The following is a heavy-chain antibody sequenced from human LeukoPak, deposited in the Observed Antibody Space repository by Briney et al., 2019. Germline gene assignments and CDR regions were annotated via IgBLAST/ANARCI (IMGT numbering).Heavy chain of an antibody. CDR1: GGSISSGSYY. CDR2: IYTSGST. Sequence: SQTLSLTCTVSGGSISSGSYYWSWIRQPAGKGLEWIGRIYTSGSTNYNPSLKSRVTISVDTSKNQFSLKLSSVTVADTAVYYCAREVEYYDLWSGYYIDYWGQGTLVTVSS. D-gene: IGHD3-3*01. J-gene: IGHJ4*02. CDR3: AREVEYYDLWSGYYIDY. V-gene: IGHV4-61*02.